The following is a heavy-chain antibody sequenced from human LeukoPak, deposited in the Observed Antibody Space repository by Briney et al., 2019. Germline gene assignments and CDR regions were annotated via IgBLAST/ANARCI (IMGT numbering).Heavy chain of an antibody. CDR2: IGGSGGST. D-gene: IGHD6-19*01. Sequence: GGSLRLSCAASGFTFSSYAMSWVRQAPGKGLEWVSAIGGSGGSTYYADSVKGRFTISRDNSKNTLYLQMNSLRAEDTAVYYCAKKSREYSSGWYQTRGWFDPWGQGTLVTVSS. V-gene: IGHV3-23*01. CDR1: GFTFSSYA. CDR3: AKKSREYSSGWYQTRGWFDP. J-gene: IGHJ5*02.